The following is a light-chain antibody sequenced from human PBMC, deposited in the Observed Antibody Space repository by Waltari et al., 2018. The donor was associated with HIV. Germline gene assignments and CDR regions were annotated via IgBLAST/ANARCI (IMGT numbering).Light chain of an antibody. Sequence: SYDLTQPPSVSVSSGQTATVTCSGVNLGHKYVSWHQQRSGQSPVLVIYQDTKTPPGSPERFFGSTTENTATLTINETQPLDEAHYSCQAWDSGTIVFGGGTSLTVL. CDR2: QDT. CDR3: QAWDSGTIV. J-gene: IGLJ3*02. V-gene: IGLV3-1*01. CDR1: NLGHKY.